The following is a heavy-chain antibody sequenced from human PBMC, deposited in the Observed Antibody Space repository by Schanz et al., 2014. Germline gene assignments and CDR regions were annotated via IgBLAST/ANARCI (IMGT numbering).Heavy chain of an antibody. D-gene: IGHD3-3*01. CDR1: GFTFRSYA. V-gene: IGHV3-30*04. J-gene: IGHJ4*02. Sequence: QVQLVESGGGVVQPGKSLRLSCAASGFTFRSYAVHWVRQTPGKGLEWLAVISSDGSKKYYADSVKGRFIISRDNAKNSLYLQMNSLRAEDTAVYYCARDKGGYYPFDYWGQGTLVTVSS. CDR2: ISSDGSKK. CDR3: ARDKGGYYPFDY.